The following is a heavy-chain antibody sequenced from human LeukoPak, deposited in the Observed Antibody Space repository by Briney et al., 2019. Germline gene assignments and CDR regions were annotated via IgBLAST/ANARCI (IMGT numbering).Heavy chain of an antibody. Sequence: GGSLRLSCAASGFTFSSYAVSWVRQAPGKGLEWVSSISSSSSYIYYADSVEGRFTISRDNAKNSLYLQMNSLRAEDTAVYYCARGGVSSAWYFVYWGQGTLVTVSS. V-gene: IGHV3-21*01. CDR3: ARGGVSSAWYFVY. D-gene: IGHD6-19*01. J-gene: IGHJ4*02. CDR1: GFTFSSYA. CDR2: ISSSSSYI.